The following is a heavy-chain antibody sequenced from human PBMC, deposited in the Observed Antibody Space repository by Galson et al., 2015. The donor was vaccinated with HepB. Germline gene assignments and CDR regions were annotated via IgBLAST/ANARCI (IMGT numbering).Heavy chain of an antibody. V-gene: IGHV5-10-1*01. CDR2: IDPSDSYT. CDR3: ARRLSNYDGFWFDP. CDR1: GYSFTSYW. J-gene: IGHJ5*02. Sequence: QSGAEVKKPGESLRISCKGSGYSFTSYWIRWVRQMPGNGLEWMGRIDPSDSYTNYSPSFQGHVTSSADKSISTAYLQWSSLKASDTAMYYCARRLSNYDGFWFDPWGQGSLVTVAS. D-gene: IGHD4-11*01.